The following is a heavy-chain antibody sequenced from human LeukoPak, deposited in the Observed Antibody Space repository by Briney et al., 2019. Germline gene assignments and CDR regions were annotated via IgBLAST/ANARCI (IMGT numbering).Heavy chain of an antibody. Sequence: SETLSLTCIVSVGSISNNYWSWIRQPPGKGLEWIGFIHSNGGANYNASLNSRATISRDTSRSQVSLKLTSVTAADTAVYYCASSNMGSLGQFDPWGQGTLVTVPS. J-gene: IGHJ5*02. CDR1: VGSISNNY. CDR3: ASSNMGSLGQFDP. CDR2: IHSNGGA. D-gene: IGHD2/OR15-2a*01. V-gene: IGHV4-59*01.